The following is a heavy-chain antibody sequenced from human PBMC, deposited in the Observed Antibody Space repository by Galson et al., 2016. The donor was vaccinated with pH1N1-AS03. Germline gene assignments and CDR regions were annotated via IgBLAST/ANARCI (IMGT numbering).Heavy chain of an antibody. CDR1: GYIFINYA. J-gene: IGHJ4*02. D-gene: IGHD5-12*01. V-gene: IGHV1-3*01. Sequence: SVKVSCKASGYIFINYAMHWVRQGPGQRLEWMCWINADNGDTEYSQNFQGRVTITRDTSASTAYMEVISLTSEDTAVYYCARGDSGYNWPLDYWGQGTLVTVSS. CDR2: INADNGDT. CDR3: ARGDSGYNWPLDY.